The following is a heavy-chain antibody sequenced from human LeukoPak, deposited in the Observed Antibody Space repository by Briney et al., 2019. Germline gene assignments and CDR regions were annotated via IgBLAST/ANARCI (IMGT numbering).Heavy chain of an antibody. CDR3: TPCPAPPCYRGDY. CDR2: IRSKTDGGTT. CDR1: GFTFSKAW. V-gene: IGHV3-15*01. D-gene: IGHD2-21*01. Sequence: SGGSLRLSCAASGFTFSKAWMNWVRQGPGKGLEWVGRIRSKTDGGTTDYAAPVKNRFTISRDDSKNTLYLQMNSLKTQDTAVYYCTPCPAPPCYRGDYWGQGTLVTVSS. J-gene: IGHJ4*02.